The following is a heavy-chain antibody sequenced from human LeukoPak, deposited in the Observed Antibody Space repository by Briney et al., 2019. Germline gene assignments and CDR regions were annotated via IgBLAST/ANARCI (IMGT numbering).Heavy chain of an antibody. J-gene: IGHJ6*04. CDR3: ARQIVGSSWNYYYSDMDV. D-gene: IGHD1-1*01. V-gene: IGHV4-39*01. CDR2: VFHSDNA. Sequence: SETLSLTCSVSGRSISSSLYHWGWLRQPPGKGLEWIGNVFHSDNAYYSPSLQSRVAISVYLSNNQFSLKLTSVTAGDTAVYYCARQIVGSSWNYYYSDMDVWGKGTSVTVSS. CDR1: GRSISSSLYH.